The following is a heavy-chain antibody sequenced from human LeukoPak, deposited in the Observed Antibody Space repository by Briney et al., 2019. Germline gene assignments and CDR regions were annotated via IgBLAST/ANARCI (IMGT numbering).Heavy chain of an antibody. CDR2: IYYSGRT. J-gene: IGHJ4*02. V-gene: IGHV4-39*01. CDR3: VRLRLWFAATDY. D-gene: IGHD3-10*01. CDR1: GGSISSSSYY. Sequence: SETLSLTCTVSGGSISSSSYYWGWIRQPPGKGLEWTGSIYYSGRTYYNPSLKSRVTISIDTSKIQFSLRLHSVTAADTAVYYCVRLRLWFAATDYWGQGTLATVSS.